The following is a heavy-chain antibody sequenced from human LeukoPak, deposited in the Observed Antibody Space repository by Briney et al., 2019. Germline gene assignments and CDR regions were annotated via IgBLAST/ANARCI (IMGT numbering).Heavy chain of an antibody. CDR2: ISSSSSYI. D-gene: IGHD2-15*01. CDR1: GFTFSSYG. J-gene: IGHJ4*02. Sequence: PGGSLRLSCAASGFTFSSYGMHWVRQAPGKGLEWVSSISSSSSYIYYADSVKGRFTISRDNAKNSLYLQMNSLRAEDTAVYYCARDRRSTPYPGYFDYWGQGTLVTVSS. V-gene: IGHV3-21*01. CDR3: ARDRRSTPYPGYFDY.